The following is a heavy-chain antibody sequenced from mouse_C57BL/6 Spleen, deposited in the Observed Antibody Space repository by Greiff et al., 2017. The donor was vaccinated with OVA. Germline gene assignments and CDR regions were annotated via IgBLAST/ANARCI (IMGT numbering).Heavy chain of an antibody. CDR3: ARNFRDGYYEAWFAY. CDR2: IWSGGST. Sequence: VKLMESGPGLVQPSQSLSITCTVSGFSLTSYGVHWVRQSPGKGLEWLGVIWSGGSTDYNAAFISRLSISKDNSKSQVFFKMNSLQADDTAIYYCARNFRDGYYEAWFAYWGQGTLVTVSA. CDR1: GFSLTSYG. D-gene: IGHD2-3*01. J-gene: IGHJ3*01. V-gene: IGHV2-2*01.